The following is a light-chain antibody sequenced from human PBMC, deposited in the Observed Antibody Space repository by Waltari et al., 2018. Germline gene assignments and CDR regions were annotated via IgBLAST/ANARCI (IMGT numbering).Light chain of an antibody. J-gene: IGKJ1*01. Sequence: EIVLTQSPGTLSLSPGERATLSCRASQSVGKYLAWYQQKPGQAPRLLIYETYRRATGTPDRFSGSGSGTDFSLTISRLEPEDFAVYYWQKYESLPATFGQGTTVEIK. V-gene: IGKV3-20*01. CDR3: QKYESLPAT. CDR2: ETY. CDR1: QSVGKY.